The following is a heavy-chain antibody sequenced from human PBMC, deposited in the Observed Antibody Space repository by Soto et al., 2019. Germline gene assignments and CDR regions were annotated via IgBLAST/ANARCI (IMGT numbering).Heavy chain of an antibody. Sequence: PGGSLRLSCAASGFTLDSAWVNWVRQAPGKGLEWVAVISYDGSNKYYADSVKGRFTISRDNSKNTLYLQMNSLRAEDTAVYYCARDPLWGTAMVLWYFDLWGRGTLVTVSS. J-gene: IGHJ2*01. V-gene: IGHV3-30-3*01. CDR3: ARDPLWGTAMVLWYFDL. CDR2: ISYDGSNK. D-gene: IGHD5-18*01. CDR1: GFTLDSAW.